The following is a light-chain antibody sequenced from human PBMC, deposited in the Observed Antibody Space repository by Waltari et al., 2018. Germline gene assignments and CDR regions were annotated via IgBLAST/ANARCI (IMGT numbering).Light chain of an antibody. CDR3: QTWGTDSPYV. J-gene: IGLJ1*01. Sequence: QLVLTQAPSAAASLGASVRLTCTLSSGHTDNAVAWHQQQPVKGPRLLMKVNRDGCIRRGVGLPDRFPGSRSGAERHLTIASLQSEDEADYYCQTWGTDSPYVFGSGTKLTVL. V-gene: IGLV4-69*01. CDR2: VNRDGCI. CDR1: SGHTDNA.